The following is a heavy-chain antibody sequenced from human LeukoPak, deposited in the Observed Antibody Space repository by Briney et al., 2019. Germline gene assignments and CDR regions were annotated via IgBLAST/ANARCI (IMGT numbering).Heavy chain of an antibody. CDR1: GYTSTSYA. CDR2: INAGNGNT. Sequence: ASVKVSCKASGYTSTSYAIHWVRQAPGQRLEWMGWINAGNGNTKYSENFQGRVTFTRDTSASTVYMELSSLRSEDTAVYYCARELREGATVDYWGQGTLVTVSS. D-gene: IGHD1-26*01. V-gene: IGHV1-3*01. J-gene: IGHJ4*02. CDR3: ARELREGATVDY.